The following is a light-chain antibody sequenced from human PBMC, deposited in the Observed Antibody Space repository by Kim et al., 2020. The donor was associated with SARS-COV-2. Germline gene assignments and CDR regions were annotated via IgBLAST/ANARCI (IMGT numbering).Light chain of an antibody. Sequence: DIQMTQSPSSLSASVGDRVTITCQASQDISNYLNWYQQKPGKAPKLLIFDASNLETGVPSRFSGSGSGTDFTFTISSLQPEDFATYYCQQYADLPTFGPGTKVDI. CDR2: DAS. CDR1: QDISNY. V-gene: IGKV1-33*01. J-gene: IGKJ3*01. CDR3: QQYADLPT.